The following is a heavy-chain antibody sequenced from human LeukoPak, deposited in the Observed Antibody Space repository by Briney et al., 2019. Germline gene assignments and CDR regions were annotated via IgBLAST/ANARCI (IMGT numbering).Heavy chain of an antibody. J-gene: IGHJ4*02. Sequence: GASVKVSCKASGYTFTSYDINWVRQATGQGLEWMGWMNPNSGNTGYAQKSQGRVTMTRNTSISTAYMELSSLRSEDTAVYYCARVGGDTVTNRYWGQGTLVTVSS. D-gene: IGHD4-17*01. CDR1: GYTFTSYD. V-gene: IGHV1-8*01. CDR2: MNPNSGNT. CDR3: ARVGGDTVTNRY.